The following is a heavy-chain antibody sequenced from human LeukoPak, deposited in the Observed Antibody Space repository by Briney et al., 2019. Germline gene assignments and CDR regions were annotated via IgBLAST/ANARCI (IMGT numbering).Heavy chain of an antibody. V-gene: IGHV3-33*01. Sequence: GRSLRLSCAASGFTFSSYGMHWVRQAPGKGLEWVAVIWYDGSNKYYADSVKGRFTISRDNSKNTLYLQMNSLRAEDTAVYYCARDQPAALGNYYYYGMDVWGKGTTVTVSP. CDR2: IWYDGSNK. CDR1: GFTFSSYG. CDR3: ARDQPAALGNYYYYGMDV. J-gene: IGHJ6*04. D-gene: IGHD2-2*01.